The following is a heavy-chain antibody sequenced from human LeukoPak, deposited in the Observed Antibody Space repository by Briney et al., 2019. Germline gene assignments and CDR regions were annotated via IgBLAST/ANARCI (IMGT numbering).Heavy chain of an antibody. CDR3: AGDRDGGFAFDI. J-gene: IGHJ3*02. D-gene: IGHD2-15*01. V-gene: IGHV3-64*01. CDR2: IMPNGETR. Sequence: GGSLRLSCAASGFSFSNYVMHWVRQAPGKGLEYVSAIMPNGETRSYANSMKGRFTSSRDNSKNTLYLQMGSLRAADMAIYYCAGDRDGGFAFDIWGQGTLVTVSS. CDR1: GFSFSNYV.